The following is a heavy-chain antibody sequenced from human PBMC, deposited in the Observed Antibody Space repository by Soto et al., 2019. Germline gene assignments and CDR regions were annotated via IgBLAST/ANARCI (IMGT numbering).Heavy chain of an antibody. CDR2: IIPIFGTA. V-gene: IGHV1-69*01. CDR1: GGTFSSYA. Sequence: QVQLVQSGAEVKKPGSSVKVSCKASGGTFSSYAISWVRQAPGQGLEWMGGIIPIFGTANYAQKFQGRVTITADESTSTAYMELSSLRSEDTAVYYCARNMGCSSTSCYTGIDYWGQGTLVTVSS. CDR3: ARNMGCSSTSCYTGIDY. D-gene: IGHD2-2*02. J-gene: IGHJ4*02.